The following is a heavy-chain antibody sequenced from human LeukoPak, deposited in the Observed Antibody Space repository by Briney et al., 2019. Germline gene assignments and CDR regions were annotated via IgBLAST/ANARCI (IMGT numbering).Heavy chain of an antibody. J-gene: IGHJ6*03. CDR1: GFTFSSYA. CDR2: ISGSGGST. V-gene: IGHV3-23*01. Sequence: GGSLRLSCAASGFTFSSYAMSWVRQAPGKGLEWVAAISGSGGSTYYADSVKGRFTISRDNSKNTLYLQMNSLRAEDTAVYYCAKSHYYGSGSYCYYMDVWGKGTTVTVSS. CDR3: AKSHYYGSGSYCYYMDV. D-gene: IGHD3-10*01.